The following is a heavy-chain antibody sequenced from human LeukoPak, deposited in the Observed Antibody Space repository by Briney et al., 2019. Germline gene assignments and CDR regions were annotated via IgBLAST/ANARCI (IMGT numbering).Heavy chain of an antibody. CDR1: GGSISSGGYY. D-gene: IGHD2-21*01. CDR2: IYYSEST. CDR3: ARAEVIAMSRRAFDI. V-gene: IGHV4-31*03. Sequence: PSQTLSLTCTVSGGSISSGGYYWSWIRQHPGKGLEWIGYIYYSESTYYNPSLKSRVTISVDTSKNQFSLKLSSVTAADTAVYYCARAEVIAMSRRAFDIWGQGTMVTVSS. J-gene: IGHJ3*02.